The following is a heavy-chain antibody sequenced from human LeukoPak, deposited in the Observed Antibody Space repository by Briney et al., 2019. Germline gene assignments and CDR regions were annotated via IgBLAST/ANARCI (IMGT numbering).Heavy chain of an antibody. J-gene: IGHJ6*03. CDR1: GFTFSSYG. CDR2: ISGSGGRT. Sequence: GGSLRLSCAASGFTFSSYGMSWVRQAPGKGLEWVSAISGSGGRTDYADSVKGRFTISRDNSKNTLYLQMNSLRAEDTAVYYCARDSTYYYDSSGFQRAMDVWGKGTTVTVSS. V-gene: IGHV3-23*01. D-gene: IGHD3-22*01. CDR3: ARDSTYYYDSSGFQRAMDV.